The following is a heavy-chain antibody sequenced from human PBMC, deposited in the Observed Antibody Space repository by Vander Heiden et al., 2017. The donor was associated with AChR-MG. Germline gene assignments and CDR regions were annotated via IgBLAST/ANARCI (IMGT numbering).Heavy chain of an antibody. V-gene: IGHV2-5*02. CDR2: IYWDDDK. J-gene: IGHJ4*02. CDR1: GFSLSTDGAG. CDR3: SHRRMGIVGATAAVY. Sequence: QITLKESGPTLVKPTQTLTLTCTLSGFSLSTDGAGVGWIRQPPGKALEWLALIYWDDDKRYSPSLRNRVTITKDTSKNQVVLTITNMDPADTATYYCSHRRMGIVGATAAVYWGQGTLVTVSS. D-gene: IGHD1-26*01.